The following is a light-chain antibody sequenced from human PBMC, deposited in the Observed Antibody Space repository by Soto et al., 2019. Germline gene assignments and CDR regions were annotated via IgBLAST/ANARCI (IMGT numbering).Light chain of an antibody. V-gene: IGKV3-20*01. CDR1: QSVSSSY. Sequence: SPGTLSLSPGERATLSCRASQSVSSSYLAWYQQKPGQAPRLLIYGASSRATGILDRFSGSGSGTDFTLTISILEPEDFAVYYCQQYGSSPPITFGQGTRLEIK. CDR2: GAS. J-gene: IGKJ5*01. CDR3: QQYGSSPPIT.